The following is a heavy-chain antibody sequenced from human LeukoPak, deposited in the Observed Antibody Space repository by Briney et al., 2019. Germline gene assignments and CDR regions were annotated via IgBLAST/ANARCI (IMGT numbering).Heavy chain of an antibody. Sequence: VKVSCKASGGTFSSYAISWVRQAPGQGLEWMGRIIPIFGTANYAQKLQGRVTITTDESTSTAYMELSSLRSEDTAVYYCARDPSYGRQWLGNWFDPWGQGTLVTVSS. CDR3: ARDPSYGRQWLGNWFDP. CDR1: GGTFSSYA. J-gene: IGHJ5*02. D-gene: IGHD6-19*01. CDR2: IIPIFGTA. V-gene: IGHV1-69*05.